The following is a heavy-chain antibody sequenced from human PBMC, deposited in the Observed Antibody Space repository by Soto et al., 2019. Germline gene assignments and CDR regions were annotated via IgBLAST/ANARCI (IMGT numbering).Heavy chain of an antibody. CDR3: AKENGYSSSWFEFDY. V-gene: IGHV3-23*01. Sequence: GGSLRLSCAASGFTFSSYAMSWVRQDPGKGLEWVSAISGSGGSTYYADSVKGRFTISRDNSKNTLYLQMNSLRAEDTAVYYCAKENGYSSSWFEFDYWGQGTLVTVSS. D-gene: IGHD6-13*01. CDR2: ISGSGGST. CDR1: GFTFSSYA. J-gene: IGHJ4*02.